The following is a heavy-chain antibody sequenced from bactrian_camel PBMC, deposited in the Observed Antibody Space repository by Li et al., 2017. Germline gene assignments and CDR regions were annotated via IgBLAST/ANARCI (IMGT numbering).Heavy chain of an antibody. V-gene: IGHV3S40*01. CDR1: GFTFSTYY. Sequence: EVQLVESGGGLVQPGGSLRLSCAASGFTFSTYYMSWVRQAPGKGLEWVSTINTGGGTTDYADAVKGRFTISRDNAKSTVYLQMHSLKPEDTAVYYCVRGGGRPPLFDYWGQGTQVTVS. D-gene: IGHD2*01. CDR2: INTGGGTT. J-gene: IGHJ6*01. CDR3: VRGGGRPPLFDY.